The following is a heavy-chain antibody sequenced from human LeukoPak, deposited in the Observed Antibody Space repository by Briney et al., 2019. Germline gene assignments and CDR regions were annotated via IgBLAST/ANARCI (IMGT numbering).Heavy chain of an antibody. V-gene: IGHV4-59*08. CDR2: IYYSGST. J-gene: IGHJ6*03. CDR1: GCTISSYY. Sequence: PSESLCLTCTASGCTISSYYRNWVRQPPGKGLEWLSYIYYSGSTNYYPSLKSRVTISVDKYENQFSLQQSSVTAADTAVYYCAGVATIVVNYYYMDVWGKGTTVTVSS. D-gene: IGHD5-12*01. CDR3: AGVATIVVNYYYMDV.